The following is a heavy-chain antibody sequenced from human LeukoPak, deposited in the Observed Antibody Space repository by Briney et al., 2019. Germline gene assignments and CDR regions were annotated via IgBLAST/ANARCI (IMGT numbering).Heavy chain of an antibody. V-gene: IGHV3-23*01. CDR3: SYSSSWFYFDY. CDR1: GFTFSRYA. Sequence: QPGGSLRLSCAASGFTFSRYAMSWVRQAPGKGLEWVSVISGSGADTYYADSVKGRFTISRDNSKNTLYQQMNSLRAEDTAVYYCSYSSSWFYFDYWGQGTLVTVSS. D-gene: IGHD6-13*01. CDR2: ISGSGADT. J-gene: IGHJ4*02.